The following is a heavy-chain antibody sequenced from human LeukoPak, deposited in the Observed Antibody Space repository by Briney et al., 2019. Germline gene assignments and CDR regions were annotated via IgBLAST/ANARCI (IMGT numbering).Heavy chain of an antibody. Sequence: GASVKVSCKASGGTFSSYAISWVRQAPGQGLEWMGGIIPIFGTANYAQKFQGRVTITTDESTSTAYMELSSLRSEDTAVYYCARVRRITIFGTPGEFDPWGQGTLVTVSS. V-gene: IGHV1-69*05. CDR1: GGTFSSYA. CDR3: ARVRRITIFGTPGEFDP. CDR2: IIPIFGTA. D-gene: IGHD3-3*01. J-gene: IGHJ5*02.